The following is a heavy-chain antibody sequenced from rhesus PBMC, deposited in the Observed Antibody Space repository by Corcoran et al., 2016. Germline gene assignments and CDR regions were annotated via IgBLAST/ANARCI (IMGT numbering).Heavy chain of an antibody. Sequence: QLQLQESGPGLVKPSETLSLTCAVSGGSISSNYWSWIRQPPGKGLEWIGRISGRGGSTDYNPSLKSRVTFSTDTSKNQFSLKLGSVTAADTAVYYCARDVSYYYDSGYSGYFDYWGQGVLVTVSS. CDR2: ISGRGGST. CDR3: ARDVSYYYDSGYSGYFDY. D-gene: IGHD3-28*01. V-gene: IGHV4-173*01. CDR1: GGSISSNY. J-gene: IGHJ4*01.